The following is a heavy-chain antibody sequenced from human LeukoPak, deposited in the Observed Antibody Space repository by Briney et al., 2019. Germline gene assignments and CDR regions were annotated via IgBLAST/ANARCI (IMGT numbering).Heavy chain of an antibody. CDR2: ISSSSSTI. CDR3: ARSRYGGYVYAFDI. CDR1: GFTFSSYS. J-gene: IGHJ3*02. V-gene: IGHV3-48*04. Sequence: GGSLRLSCAASGFTFSSYSMNWVRQAPGKGLEWVSYISSSSSTIYYADSVKGRFTISRDNAKNSLYLQMNSLRAEDTAVYYCARSRYGGYVYAFDIWGQGTMVTVSS. D-gene: IGHD5-12*01.